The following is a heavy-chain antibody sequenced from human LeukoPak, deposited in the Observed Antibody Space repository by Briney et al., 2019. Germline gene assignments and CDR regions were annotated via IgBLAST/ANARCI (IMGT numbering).Heavy chain of an antibody. CDR1: GFTVSNYY. D-gene: IGHD5-18*01. CDR3: ARERAATQVWVEFVP. V-gene: IGHV3-66*03. CDR2: IRGSGET. J-gene: IGHJ5*02. Sequence: PGGSLRLSCAVSGFTVSNYYMNWVRQAPGKGLEWVSLIRGSGETFYADSVKGRFTISRDDSKNTVYLQMNSLRAEDTAVYFCARERAATQVWVEFVPWGQGTFGSVSS.